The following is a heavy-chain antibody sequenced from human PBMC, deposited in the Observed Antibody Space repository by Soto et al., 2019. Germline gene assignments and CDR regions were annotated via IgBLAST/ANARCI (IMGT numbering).Heavy chain of an antibody. CDR1: GYAFTVYY. Sequence: ASVKVSCKAAGYAFTVYYMHWVRQAPGQGLEWMGWINPNSGGTNYAQNFQGRVTMTRDTSISTAYMDLSRLRSDVTAVNYCARGGGRGGYYLIGLGSWGQGTLVTVSS. V-gene: IGHV1-2*02. J-gene: IGHJ5*02. CDR2: INPNSGGT. CDR3: ARGGGRGGYYLIGLGS. D-gene: IGHD3-22*01.